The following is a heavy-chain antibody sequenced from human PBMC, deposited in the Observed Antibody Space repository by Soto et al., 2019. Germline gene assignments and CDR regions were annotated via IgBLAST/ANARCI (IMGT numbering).Heavy chain of an antibody. CDR2: ISGSGAST. Sequence: EVQLLESGGGWVQPGGSLRLSCAASGLTFSNYAMSWVRQAPGKGLEWVSAISGSGASTYYADSVKGRITISRDKSKTTLYLQMNSLRVEDTAVYYCAKGQGGSIPPLGGMDVWGQGTTVTVSS. CDR1: GLTFSNYA. CDR3: AKGQGGSIPPLGGMDV. V-gene: IGHV3-23*01. D-gene: IGHD3-16*01. J-gene: IGHJ6*01.